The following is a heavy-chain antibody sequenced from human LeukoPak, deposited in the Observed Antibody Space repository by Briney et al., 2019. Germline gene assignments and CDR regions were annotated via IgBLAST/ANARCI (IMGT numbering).Heavy chain of an antibody. D-gene: IGHD5/OR15-5a*01. CDR1: GFNFNRFP. CDR3: ARGRGIVSTLGYFDY. V-gene: IGHV3-64*01. J-gene: IGHJ4*02. CDR2: ISDNGATT. Sequence: GGSLRLSCAASGFNFNRFPIHWVRQAPGKGLEYVSVISDNGATTYFANPVRGRFTISRDNSKNTVYLQMGSLKTEDTAVYYCARGRGIVSTLGYFDYWGQGTLVTVSS.